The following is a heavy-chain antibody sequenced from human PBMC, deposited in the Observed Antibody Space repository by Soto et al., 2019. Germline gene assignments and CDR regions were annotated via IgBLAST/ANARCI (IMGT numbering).Heavy chain of an antibody. CDR3: ARRRDLYGAYFDF. J-gene: IGHJ4*02. Sequence: QVQLQESGPGLVKPSETLSLTCTVSGASISSRDYYWGWIRQPPGKGLEWIASMYYGVSNYYNPSLKSRVTISADTSNNQFSLKVSSVTAADTAVYYCARRRDLYGAYFDFWGQGTLVTVSA. CDR1: GASISSRDYY. D-gene: IGHD3-16*01. V-gene: IGHV4-39*01. CDR2: MYYGVSN.